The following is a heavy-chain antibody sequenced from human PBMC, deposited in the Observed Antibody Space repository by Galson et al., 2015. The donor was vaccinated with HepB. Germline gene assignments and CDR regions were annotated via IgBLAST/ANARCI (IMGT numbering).Heavy chain of an antibody. CDR2: INWNGGST. CDR1: GFTFGDYG. Sequence: SLRLSCAASGFTFGDYGMSWVRQAPGKGLEWVSGINWNGGSTGYADSVKGRFTISRDNAKNSLYLQMNSLRAEDTALYYCARDRGYSSSWYDAVDIWGQGTMVTVSS. CDR3: ARDRGYSSSWYDAVDI. V-gene: IGHV3-20*04. J-gene: IGHJ3*02. D-gene: IGHD6-13*01.